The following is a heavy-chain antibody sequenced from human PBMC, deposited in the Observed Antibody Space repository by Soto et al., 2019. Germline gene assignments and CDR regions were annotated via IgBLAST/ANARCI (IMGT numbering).Heavy chain of an antibody. Sequence: SETLSLTCTVSGGSISSYYCSWIRQPPGKGLEWIGYIYYSGSTNYNPSLKSRVTISVDTSKNQFSLKLSSVTAADTAVYYCARDLGVELPSGNWFDPWGQGTLVTVSS. CDR2: IYYSGST. J-gene: IGHJ5*02. CDR1: GGSISSYY. V-gene: IGHV4-59*01. D-gene: IGHD1-7*01. CDR3: ARDLGVELPSGNWFDP.